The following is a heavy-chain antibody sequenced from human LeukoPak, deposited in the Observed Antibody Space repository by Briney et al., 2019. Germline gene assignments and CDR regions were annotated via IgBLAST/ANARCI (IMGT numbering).Heavy chain of an antibody. Sequence: KPSETLSLTCTVSGGSISSYYWSWIRQPPGKGLEWIGYIYYSGTTSYIPSLKSRVTISVDTSKNQFSLKLTSVTAADTAVYYCATYCSNNRCYFDYWGQGTRVTVSS. D-gene: IGHD2-2*01. CDR1: GGSISSYY. CDR2: IYYSGTT. J-gene: IGHJ4*02. V-gene: IGHV4-59*08. CDR3: ATYCSNNRCYFDY.